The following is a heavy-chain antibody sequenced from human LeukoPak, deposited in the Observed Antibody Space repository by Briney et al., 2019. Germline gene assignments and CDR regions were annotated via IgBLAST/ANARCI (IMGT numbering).Heavy chain of an antibody. V-gene: IGHV3-9*01. D-gene: IGHD3-10*01. CDR3: AKDFTGFGELLFSY. Sequence: GGSLKLSCAASGFTFDDYAMHWVRQAPGKGLEWVSGISWNSGSIGYADSVKGRFTISRDNAKNSLYLQMNSLRAEDTALYYCAKDFTGFGELLFSYWGQGTLVTVSS. J-gene: IGHJ4*02. CDR2: ISWNSGSI. CDR1: GFTFDDYA.